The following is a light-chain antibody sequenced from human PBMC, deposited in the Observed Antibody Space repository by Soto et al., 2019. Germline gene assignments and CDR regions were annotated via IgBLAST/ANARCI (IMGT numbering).Light chain of an antibody. Sequence: IVMTQSPDTLSVSPGERATLSCRASQSVSTNLAWYQQKPGQAPRLLFYGASTRATGIPARFSAGGSGTEFTLTISSLQSEDFAIYYCQQYIMWPSGTFGQGTRLEIK. V-gene: IGKV3-15*01. CDR2: GAS. CDR3: QQYIMWPSGT. CDR1: QSVSTN. J-gene: IGKJ5*01.